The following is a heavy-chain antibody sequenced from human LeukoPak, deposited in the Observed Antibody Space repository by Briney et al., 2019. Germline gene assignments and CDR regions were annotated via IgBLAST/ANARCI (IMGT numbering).Heavy chain of an antibody. CDR3: ARVSIAVAGGFDY. CDR2: ITATGDTA. D-gene: IGHD6-19*01. CDR1: GFTFTKCA. V-gene: IGHV3-23*01. Sequence: GGSLRLSCVASGFTFTKCAMSWIRQAPGKGLEWVAIITATGDTAYYADSVKGRFTISRDNSKNTLYLQMGSLRAEDMAVYYCARVSIAVAGGFDYWGQGTLVTVSS. J-gene: IGHJ4*02.